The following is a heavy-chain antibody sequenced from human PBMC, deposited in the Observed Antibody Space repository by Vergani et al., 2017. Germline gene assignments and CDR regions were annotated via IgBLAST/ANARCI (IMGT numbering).Heavy chain of an antibody. D-gene: IGHD6-19*01. V-gene: IGHV4-39*01. CDR1: GASIRSSNYY. J-gene: IGHJ5*02. Sequence: QLQLQESGPGLVKPSATLSLTCSVSGASIRSSNYYWGWIRQPPGKGLEWIASIYYSGSTYYNPSLKSRVPISVDTSKTQFSLKLSSVTAADTAVDFCARHSTVAWLVKLGWIDPWGQGILVTVSS. CDR3: ARHSTVAWLVKLGWIDP. CDR2: IYYSGST.